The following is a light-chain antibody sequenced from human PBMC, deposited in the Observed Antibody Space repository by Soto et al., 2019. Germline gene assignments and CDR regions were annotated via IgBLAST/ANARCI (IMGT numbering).Light chain of an antibody. CDR1: GSDIGAGSD. V-gene: IGLV1-40*01. CDR3: QSYDDSLGAYV. CDR2: GST. Sequence: QSVLTQPPSLSGAPGQWVTISCTGSGSDIGAGSDVHWYQQLPGTAPKLLIFGSTNRPSGVADRFSGSKSATSASLAITGRQAEDEADYYCQSYDDSLGAYVFGTGTKLTVL. J-gene: IGLJ1*01.